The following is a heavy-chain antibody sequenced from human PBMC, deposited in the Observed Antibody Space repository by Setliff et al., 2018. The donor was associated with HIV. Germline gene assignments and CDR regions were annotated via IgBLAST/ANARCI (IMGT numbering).Heavy chain of an antibody. J-gene: IGHJ3*02. CDR3: ARDRSGTSYAGDDAFDI. Sequence: PSETLSLTCTVSGGSISIYYWSSIRQLPGEGLEWIGRISAGGYTYYNPSLQSRVTMSVDMSKNQFSLKLSSVTAADTAIYYCARDRSGTSYAGDDAFDIWGQGTMVTVSS. D-gene: IGHD3-3*01. CDR1: GGSISIYY. V-gene: IGHV4-4*07. CDR2: ISAGGYT.